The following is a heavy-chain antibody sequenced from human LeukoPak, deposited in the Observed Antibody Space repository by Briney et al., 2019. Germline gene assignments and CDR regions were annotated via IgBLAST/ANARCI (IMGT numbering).Heavy chain of an antibody. J-gene: IGHJ5*02. D-gene: IGHD1-26*01. V-gene: IGHV4-38-2*02. CDR2: IYRSATT. CDR3: AREWATYHNWYDP. CDR1: GYTVETGYY. Sequence: TSETLSLTCTVSGYTVETGYYWAWLRQPPGKGLEWIGSIYRSATTYYNPSLKSRVLISMDMSKNEVSLSLTPVTAADTAVYYCAREWATYHNWYDPWGQGTLVIVSS.